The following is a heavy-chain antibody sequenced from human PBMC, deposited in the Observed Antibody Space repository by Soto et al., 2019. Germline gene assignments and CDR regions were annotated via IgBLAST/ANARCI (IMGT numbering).Heavy chain of an antibody. Sequence: GASVKVSCKASGYSFTDYHIHWVRQAPGQGLEWLGRINPKSGGTSTAQKFQGWVTMTRDRSISTVYMEFTRLRSDDTAVYFCARGHSTDCSNGVCSFFYNHDMDVWGQGTTVTVSS. V-gene: IGHV1-2*04. J-gene: IGHJ6*02. CDR1: GYSFTDYH. D-gene: IGHD2-8*01. CDR3: ARGHSTDCSNGVCSFFYNHDMDV. CDR2: INPKSGGT.